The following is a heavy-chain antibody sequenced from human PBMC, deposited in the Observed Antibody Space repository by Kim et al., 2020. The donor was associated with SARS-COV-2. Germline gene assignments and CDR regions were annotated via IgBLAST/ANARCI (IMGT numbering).Heavy chain of an antibody. CDR1: GGSISSGGYY. Sequence: SETLSLTCTVSGGSISSGGYYWSWIRQHPGKGLEWIGYIYYSGSTYYNPSLKSRVTISVDTSKNQFSLKLSSVTAADTAVYYCARDSGGYDNYYYYDMDVWGQGTTVTVSS. CDR2: IYYSGST. J-gene: IGHJ6*02. D-gene: IGHD5-12*01. CDR3: ARDSGGYDNYYYYDMDV. V-gene: IGHV4-31*03.